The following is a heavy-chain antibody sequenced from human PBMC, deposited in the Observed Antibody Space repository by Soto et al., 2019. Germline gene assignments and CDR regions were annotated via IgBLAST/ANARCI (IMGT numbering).Heavy chain of an antibody. V-gene: IGHV4-34*01. CDR2: INHSGST. CDR3: AGRYCSSTSCFYYFDY. CDR1: GGSFSGYY. D-gene: IGHD2-2*01. Sequence: NLSETLSLTCAVYGGSFSGYYWSWIRQPPGKGLEWIGEINHSGSTNYNPSLKSRVTISVDTSKNQFSLKLSSVTAADTAVYYCAGRYCSSTSCFYYFDYWGQGTLVTVYS. J-gene: IGHJ4*02.